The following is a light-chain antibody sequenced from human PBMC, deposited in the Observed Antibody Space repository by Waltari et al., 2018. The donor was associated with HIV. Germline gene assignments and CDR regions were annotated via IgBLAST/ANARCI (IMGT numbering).Light chain of an antibody. V-gene: IGKV4-1*01. CDR3: QQYYSTPIT. J-gene: IGKJ5*01. CDR2: WAS. Sequence: DIVMTQSPDSLAVSLGARATINCKSSHSVLYTSNSNNYLAWYQQKPGQPPKLLIYWASTRESWVPDRFSGSGSGTEFTLTISSLQAEDVAVYYCQQYYSTPITFGQGTRLEIK. CDR1: HSVLYTSNSNNY.